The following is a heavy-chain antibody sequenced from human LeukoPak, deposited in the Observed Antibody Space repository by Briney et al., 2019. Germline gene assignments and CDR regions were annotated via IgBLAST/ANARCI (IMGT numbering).Heavy chain of an antibody. J-gene: IGHJ6*03. CDR2: INHSGST. D-gene: IGHD1-1*01. CDR3: ARRATLRNYYYYYYMDV. V-gene: IGHV4-34*01. CDR1: GGSFSGYY. Sequence: SETLSLTCAVYGGSFSGYYWSWIRQPPGKGLEWIGEINHSGSTNYNPSLKSRVTISVDTSKNQFSLKLSSVTAADTAVYYCARRATLRNYYYYYYMDVWGKGTTVTISS.